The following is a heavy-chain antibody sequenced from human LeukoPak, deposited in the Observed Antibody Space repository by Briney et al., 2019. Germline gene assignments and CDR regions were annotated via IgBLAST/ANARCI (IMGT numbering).Heavy chain of an antibody. D-gene: IGHD2-15*01. Sequence: GRSLRLSCAASGFTFSSYAMHWVRQAPGKGLEWVAVISYDGSNKYYADSVKGRFTISRDNAKNSLYLQMNSLRAEDTAVYYCARVGVVHAFDIWGQGTMVTVSS. J-gene: IGHJ3*02. CDR2: ISYDGSNK. CDR3: ARVGVVHAFDI. V-gene: IGHV3-30-3*01. CDR1: GFTFSSYA.